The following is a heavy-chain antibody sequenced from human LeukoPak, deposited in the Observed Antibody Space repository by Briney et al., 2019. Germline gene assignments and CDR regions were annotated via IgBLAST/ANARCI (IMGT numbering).Heavy chain of an antibody. CDR3: ARYARTPDN. V-gene: IGHV3-7*05. Sequence: GGSLRLSCAASGFTLSSSWMTWARQAPGKGLEGVANIKEDGSEKYYVDSVKGRFTISRDNAKNSLYLQMNSLRAEDTAVYYCARYARTPDNWGQGTLVTVSS. D-gene: IGHD2-2*01. CDR2: IKEDGSEK. CDR1: GFTLSSSW. J-gene: IGHJ4*02.